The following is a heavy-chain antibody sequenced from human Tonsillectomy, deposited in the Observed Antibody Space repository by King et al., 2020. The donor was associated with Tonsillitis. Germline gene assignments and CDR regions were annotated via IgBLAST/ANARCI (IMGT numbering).Heavy chain of an antibody. CDR3: AREDYSNYYYYGMDV. J-gene: IGHJ6*02. D-gene: IGHD4-11*01. CDR2: ISSRSDFI. V-gene: IGHV3-21*01. CDR1: GFTFSSYS. Sequence: VQLVESGGGLVKPGGSLRLSCAASGFTFSSYSMNWVRQAPGKGLEWVSSISSRSDFIHYADSVKGRFTISRDNAKNSLFLQMNSLRAEDTAVYYCAREDYSNYYYYGMDVWGLGTLVTVPS.